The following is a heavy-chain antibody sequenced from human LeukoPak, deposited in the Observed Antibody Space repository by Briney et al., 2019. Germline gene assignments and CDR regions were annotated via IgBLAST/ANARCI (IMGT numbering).Heavy chain of an antibody. J-gene: IGHJ3*02. CDR3: GKVATETTVTIIALIDAFDI. CDR1: GFTFSSYA. CDR2: ISGSGGST. V-gene: IGHV3-23*01. D-gene: IGHD4-17*01. Sequence: QPGGSLRLSCAASGFTFSSYAMSWVRQAPGKGLEWVSAISGSGGSTYYADSVKGRFTISRDNSKNTLYLQMNSLRAEDTAVYYCGKVATETTVTIIALIDAFDIWGQGTMVTVSS.